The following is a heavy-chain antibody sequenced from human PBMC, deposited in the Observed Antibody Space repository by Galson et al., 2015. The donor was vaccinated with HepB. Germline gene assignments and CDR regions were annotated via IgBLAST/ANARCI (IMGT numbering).Heavy chain of an antibody. V-gene: IGHV3-53*01. J-gene: IGHJ4*02. Sequence: SLRLSCAASGFTVSGSYMSWVRQAPGKGLEWVSVFHSDGDSDYADSVKGRFTISRDNSKNTLYLQMNSLRAEDTAVYFCARDHFDSSNAIYYFDSWGQGTLVTVSS. CDR2: FHSDGDS. CDR1: GFTVSGSY. D-gene: IGHD4-11*01. CDR3: ARDHFDSSNAIYYFDS.